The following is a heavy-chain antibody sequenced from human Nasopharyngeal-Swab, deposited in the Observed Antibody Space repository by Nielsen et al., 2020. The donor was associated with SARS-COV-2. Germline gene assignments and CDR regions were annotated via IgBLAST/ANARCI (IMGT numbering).Heavy chain of an antibody. J-gene: IGHJ6*02. CDR3: ARDRQGIAAAGNNYYYGMDV. V-gene: IGHV3-53*01. D-gene: IGHD6-13*01. CDR1: GFTVSSNY. CDR2: IYSGGST. Sequence: GGSLRLSCAASGFTVSSNYMSWVRQAPGKGLEWVSVIYSGGSTYYADSAKGRFTISRDNSKNTLYLQMNSLRAEDTAVYYCARDRQGIAAAGNNYYYGMDVWGQGTTVTVSS.